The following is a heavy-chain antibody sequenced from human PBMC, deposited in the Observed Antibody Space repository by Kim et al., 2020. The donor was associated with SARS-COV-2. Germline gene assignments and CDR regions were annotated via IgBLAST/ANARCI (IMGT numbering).Heavy chain of an antibody. CDR1: GFTFSGSA. Sequence: GGSLRLSCAASGFTFSGSAMRWIRQASGKGLEWVGRIRSKANTYATTYAASVKGRFTISRDDSKTTAYLQMNSLKTEATALYDCTRVPGTTLAFWG. CDR3: TRVPGTTLAF. CDR2: IRSKANTYAT. J-gene: IGHJ6*03. V-gene: IGHV3-73*01. D-gene: IGHD1-1*01.